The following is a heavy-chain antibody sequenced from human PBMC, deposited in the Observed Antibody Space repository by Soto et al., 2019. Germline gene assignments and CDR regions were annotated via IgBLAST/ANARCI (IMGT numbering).Heavy chain of an antibody. D-gene: IGHD3-10*01. CDR3: ATGGSKRVRGAIVEVFHLEF. V-gene: IGHV3-53*02. CDR2: IHTGGKT. J-gene: IGHJ4*01. Sequence: ELQLVESGGGLIQPGGSLRLSCAASGFTVTRNYMTWVRLAPGKGLECVSTIHTGGKTFYTDAVKGRFTVSRDASKNTVDLQRNTLSVEDTAVYYCATGGSKRVRGAIVEVFHLEFWGRGPVVTVSS. CDR1: GFTVTRNY.